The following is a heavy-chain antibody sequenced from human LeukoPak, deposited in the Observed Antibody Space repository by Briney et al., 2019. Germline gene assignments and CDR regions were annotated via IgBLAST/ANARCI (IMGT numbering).Heavy chain of an antibody. CDR1: GFTFSSYA. CDR2: ISGSGGST. Sequence: PGGSLRLSRAASGFTFSSYAMSWVRQAPGKGLEWVSGISGSGGSTYYADSVKGRFTISRDNSKNTLYLQMNSLRVEDTAVYFCAKYGSGSYHYVPFDYWGQGTLVTVSS. D-gene: IGHD3-10*01. J-gene: IGHJ4*02. CDR3: AKYGSGSYHYVPFDY. V-gene: IGHV3-23*01.